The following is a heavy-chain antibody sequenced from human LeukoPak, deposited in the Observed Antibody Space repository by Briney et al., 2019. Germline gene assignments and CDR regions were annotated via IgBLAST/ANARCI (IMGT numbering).Heavy chain of an antibody. CDR1: GFTFNNYG. CDR3: AKDRETTASGTFDY. CDR2: ISDDGRHK. Sequence: GGSLRLSCAASGFTFNNYGIHYVRHAPGKGLELVAVISDDGRHKKYVDSVKGRFTISRDNSNNTLYLQMNSLRVEDTGVYYCAKDRETTASGTFDYWGQGTLVTVSS. J-gene: IGHJ4*02. V-gene: IGHV3-30*18. D-gene: IGHD6-13*01.